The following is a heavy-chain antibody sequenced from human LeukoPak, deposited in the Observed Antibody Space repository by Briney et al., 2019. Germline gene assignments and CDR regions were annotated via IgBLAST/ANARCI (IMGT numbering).Heavy chain of an antibody. CDR2: MNPNSGNT. J-gene: IGHJ3*02. CDR1: GYTFTSYD. D-gene: IGHD3-22*01. CDR3: ARAILGYYDSSGYYLLSNAFDI. V-gene: IGHV1-8*01. Sequence: ASVKVSCKASGYTFTSYDINWVRQATGQGLEWMGWMNPNSGNTGYAQKFQGRVTMTRNTSISTAYMELSRLRSDDTAVYYCARAILGYYDSSGYYLLSNAFDIWGQGTMVTVSS.